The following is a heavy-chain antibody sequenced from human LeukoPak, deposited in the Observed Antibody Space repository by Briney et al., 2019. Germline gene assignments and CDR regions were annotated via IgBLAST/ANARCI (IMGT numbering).Heavy chain of an antibody. J-gene: IGHJ6*02. Sequence: ASVKVSCKASGYTFTSYDINWVRQATGQGLEWMGWMNPNSGNTGYAQKFQGRVTMTRNTSISTAYMELSSLRSEDTAVYYCARGQMEPRYHYYGMDVWGQGTTVTVSS. D-gene: IGHD1-14*01. CDR1: GYTFTSYD. CDR2: MNPNSGNT. CDR3: ARGQMEPRYHYYGMDV. V-gene: IGHV1-8*01.